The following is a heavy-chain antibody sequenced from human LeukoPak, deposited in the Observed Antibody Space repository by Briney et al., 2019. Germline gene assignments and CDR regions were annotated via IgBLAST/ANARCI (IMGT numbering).Heavy chain of an antibody. CDR1: GGSVTTYY. CDR3: ARVVGRYCSSTSCYIDY. D-gene: IGHD2-2*02. J-gene: IGHJ4*02. Sequence: SETLSLTCTVSGGSVTTYYWSWIRQPPGKGLEWIGYIYDSGSTNYNPSLKSRVTISEDTSKKQFSLKLRSVTAADTAVYYCARVVGRYCSSTSCYIDYWGQGTLVTVSS. CDR2: IYDSGST. V-gene: IGHV4-59*02.